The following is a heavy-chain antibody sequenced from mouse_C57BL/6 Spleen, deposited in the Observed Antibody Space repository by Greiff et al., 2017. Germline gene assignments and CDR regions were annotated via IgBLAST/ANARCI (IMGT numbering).Heavy chain of an antibody. D-gene: IGHD1-1*01. CDR3: TRDFITTVVGYFDV. V-gene: IGHV5-9-1*02. CDR2: ISSGGDYI. CDR1: GFTFSSYA. J-gene: IGHJ1*03. Sequence: EVMLVESGEGLVKPGGSLKLSCAASGFTFSSYAMSWVRQTPEKRLEWVAYISSGGDYIYYADTVKGRFTISRDNARNTLYLQMSSLKSEDTAMYYCTRDFITTVVGYFDVWGTGTTVTVSS.